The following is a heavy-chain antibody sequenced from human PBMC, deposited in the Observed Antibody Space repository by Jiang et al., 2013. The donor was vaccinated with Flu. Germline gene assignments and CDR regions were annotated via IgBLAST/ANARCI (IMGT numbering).Heavy chain of an antibody. CDR3: ARRSDMYSSGWYYFDY. D-gene: IGHD6-19*01. J-gene: IGHJ4*02. CDR2: SHSGTT. Sequence: SHSGTTNYNPPLKSRVTMSLDTSKNQFSLRLSSVTAADTAVYYCARRSDMYSSGWYYFDYWGQGTLVTVSS. V-gene: IGHV4-59*08.